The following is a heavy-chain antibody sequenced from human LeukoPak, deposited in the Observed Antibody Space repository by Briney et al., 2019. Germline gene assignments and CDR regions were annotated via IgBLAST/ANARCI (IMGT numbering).Heavy chain of an antibody. V-gene: IGHV3-7*01. J-gene: IGHJ4*02. Sequence: PGGSLRLSCAASGFTFSSYWMSWVRQAPGKGLEWVANIKQGGCEQYYVDSVKGRFTISRDNAKHSLSLQMNSLRAEDPAVYYCARDQEYYDSSGYYYRHFDYWGQGTMVTVSS. D-gene: IGHD3-22*01. CDR2: IKQGGCEQ. CDR1: GFTFSSYW. CDR3: ARDQEYYDSSGYYYRHFDY.